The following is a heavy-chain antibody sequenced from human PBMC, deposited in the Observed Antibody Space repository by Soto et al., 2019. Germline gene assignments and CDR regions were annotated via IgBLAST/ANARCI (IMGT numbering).Heavy chain of an antibody. D-gene: IGHD1-1*01. J-gene: IGHJ5*02. CDR2: IYPGDSDT. CDR1: GYSFRNYW. V-gene: IGHV5-51*01. Sequence: PGESLKISCKGSGYSFRNYWIGWVRQMPGKGLEWMGIIYPGDSDTRYSPSFQGQVTISADKSVSTAYLQWSSLKASDTAVYYCARHENDWKWFDPWGQGTLVTVSS. CDR3: ARHENDWKWFDP.